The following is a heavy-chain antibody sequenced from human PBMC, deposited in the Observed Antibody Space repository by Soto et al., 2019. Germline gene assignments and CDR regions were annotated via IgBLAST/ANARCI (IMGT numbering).Heavy chain of an antibody. V-gene: IGHV3-23*01. CDR3: AKGGWGSVVDV. D-gene: IGHD7-27*01. Sequence: EVLLLETGGGLVQTGGSQSPSWAASGFPFGGYGLSGAPRVPVKGLGWVSTINDNAEAPYYADSVKGRFTISRDNSKNTLYLQMSSLTVEDTAVYYCAKGGWGSVVDVWGKGTTVTVSS. J-gene: IGHJ6*04. CDR1: GFPFGGYG. CDR2: INDNAEAP.